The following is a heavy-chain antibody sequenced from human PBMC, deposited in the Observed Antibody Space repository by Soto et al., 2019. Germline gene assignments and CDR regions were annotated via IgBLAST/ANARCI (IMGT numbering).Heavy chain of an antibody. CDR1: DYTFTSYG. CDR2: ISAYTGNT. Sequence: QVQLVQSGAEVKKPGASVKVSCKASDYTFTSYGINWVRQAPGQGLEWMGWISAYTGNTNYAQNLQGRVTMTNDPSTGTAYMELRSLTSDDTAVYYCARGDCRSPSCYAGDWFDPWGQGTLVTVSS. J-gene: IGHJ5*02. D-gene: IGHD2-2*01. CDR3: ARGDCRSPSCYAGDWFDP. V-gene: IGHV1-18*01.